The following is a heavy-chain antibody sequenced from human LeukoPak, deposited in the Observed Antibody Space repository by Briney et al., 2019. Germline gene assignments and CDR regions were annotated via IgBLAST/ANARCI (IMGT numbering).Heavy chain of an antibody. CDR2: IFRDATT. CDR1: AYTASTIY. J-gene: IGHJ5*02. D-gene: IGHD6-19*01. Sequence: GGSLSLSCAASAYTASTIYMGWVRPAPGKGLEWVSIIFRDATTNYANSVRGRFTISRDNSKNTLYLQMNSLRAEDTAVYYCARAVDSGWYHWGQGTLVTVSS. V-gene: IGHV3-66*01. CDR3: ARAVDSGWYH.